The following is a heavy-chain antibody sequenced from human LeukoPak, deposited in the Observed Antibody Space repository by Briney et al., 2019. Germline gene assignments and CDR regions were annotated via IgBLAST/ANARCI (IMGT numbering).Heavy chain of an antibody. CDR1: GFTFSSYA. CDR3: AKDFDSSSWYRGFFDY. J-gene: IGHJ4*02. D-gene: IGHD6-13*01. V-gene: IGHV3-23*01. Sequence: GGSLRLSCAASGFTFSSYAMAWFRQAPGKGLEWVSALSGGGGSTYHAGSVKGRFAISRDNSKNTLYLQMTSLRAEDTAVYYCAKDFDSSSWYRGFFDYWGQGSLVIVSS. CDR2: LSGGGGST.